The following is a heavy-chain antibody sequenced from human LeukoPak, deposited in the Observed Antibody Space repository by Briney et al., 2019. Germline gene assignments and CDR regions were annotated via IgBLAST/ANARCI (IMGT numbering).Heavy chain of an antibody. CDR2: TYYRSKWNN. V-gene: IGHV6-1*01. CDR1: GDSVSNNISA. D-gene: IGHD3-16*01. Sequence: SQTLSLTCAISGDSVSNNISAWNWIRQSPSRGLEWLGRTYYRSKWNNDYAASVNSRIIINPDTSENQVSLQLNSVTPEDTAVYYCARSRGAIVDYWGQGTLVTVSS. CDR3: ARSRGAIVDY. J-gene: IGHJ4*02.